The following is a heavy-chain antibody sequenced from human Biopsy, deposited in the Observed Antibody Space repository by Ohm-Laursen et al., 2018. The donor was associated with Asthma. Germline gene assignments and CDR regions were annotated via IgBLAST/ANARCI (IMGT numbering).Heavy chain of an antibody. CDR2: IYYSGTT. J-gene: IGHJ6*02. CDR3: LKGRKRWPHWPFQFFLGLDL. D-gene: IGHD3/OR15-3a*01. CDR1: SGSGGYMRSGNYY. V-gene: IGHV4-39*01. Sequence: SDTLSLTWSLSSGSGGYMRSGNYYWGWIRQPPEKGLEWIGGIYYSGTTYYNPSLESRVTVSPDPSKNQFSLKLTSGTARGPAVLLFLKGRKRWPHWPFQFFLGLDLLGQGTTATVSS.